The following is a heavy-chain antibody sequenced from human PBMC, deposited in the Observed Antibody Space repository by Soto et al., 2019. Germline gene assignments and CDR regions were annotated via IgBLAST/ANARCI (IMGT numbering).Heavy chain of an antibody. J-gene: IGHJ4*02. V-gene: IGHV1-3*01. CDR1: GYNFTTYV. D-gene: IGHD6-19*01. Sequence: QVQLVQSGAEVKQPGASVSVSCKASGYNFTTYVVHWLRQAPGQGPEWMGWINCGSGNTVYSQKFQGRVTFTRDTSATTAYMDLNSLTSGDTAVYYCARGYTSGWTFDFWGRGTLVTVSS. CDR3: ARGYTSGWTFDF. CDR2: INCGSGNT.